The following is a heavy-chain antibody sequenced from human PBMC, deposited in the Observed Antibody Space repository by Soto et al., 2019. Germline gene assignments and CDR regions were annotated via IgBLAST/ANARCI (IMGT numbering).Heavy chain of an antibody. Sequence: GGSLRLSCVASGFTFSSYALHWVRQAPGKGLEWVAVTSYDGSNKYYADSVEGRFTISRDNSRNTLYLQTSSLTTEDTAMYYCARDWETSATGLIDSWGQGTLVTVSS. CDR2: TSYDGSNK. CDR3: ARDWETSATGLIDS. CDR1: GFTFSSYA. D-gene: IGHD3-9*01. V-gene: IGHV3-30-3*01. J-gene: IGHJ4*02.